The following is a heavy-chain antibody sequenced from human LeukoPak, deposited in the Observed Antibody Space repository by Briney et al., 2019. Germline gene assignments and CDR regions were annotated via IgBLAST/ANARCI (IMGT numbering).Heavy chain of an antibody. Sequence: GASVKVSCKASGYTFTSYDINWVRQATGQGLEWMGWMNPNSGNTGYAQKFQGRVTMTRDTSISTAYMELSRLRSDDTAVYYCARGFIAGYYYYYYMDVWGKGTTVTVSS. V-gene: IGHV1-8*02. CDR3: ARGFIAGYYYYYYMDV. J-gene: IGHJ6*03. D-gene: IGHD3-16*02. CDR2: MNPNSGNT. CDR1: GYTFTSYD.